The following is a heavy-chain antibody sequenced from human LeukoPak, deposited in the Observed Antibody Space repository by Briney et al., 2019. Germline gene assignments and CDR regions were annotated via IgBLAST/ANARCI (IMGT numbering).Heavy chain of an antibody. J-gene: IGHJ5*02. D-gene: IGHD2-15*01. CDR3: ARDAYRGGLGYCSGGSCFQSFVSFDP. Sequence: PGGSLRLSCAASGFTFSSYSMSWVRQAPGKGLEWVSSISSSSSYIYYADSVKGRFTISRDNAKNSLYLQMNSLRAEDTAVYYCARDAYRGGLGYCSGGSCFQSFVSFDPWGQGTLVTVSS. CDR1: GFTFSSYS. V-gene: IGHV3-21*01. CDR2: ISSSSSYI.